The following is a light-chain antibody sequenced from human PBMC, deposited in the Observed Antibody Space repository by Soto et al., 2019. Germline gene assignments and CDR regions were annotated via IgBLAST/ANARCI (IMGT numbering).Light chain of an antibody. J-gene: IGKJ1*01. CDR2: AAS. Sequence: DIQMTQSPSSLSASVGDRVTITCRASQSISSYLNWYQQKPGKAPKLLIYAASSLQSGVPSHFSGSGSGTDFTLTISSLQPEDVATYYCLQHNSYPRTFGQGTKVDIK. CDR1: QSISSY. CDR3: LQHNSYPRT. V-gene: IGKV1-39*01.